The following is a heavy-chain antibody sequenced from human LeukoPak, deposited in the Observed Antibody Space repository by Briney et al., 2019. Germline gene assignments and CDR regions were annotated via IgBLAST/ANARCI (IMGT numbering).Heavy chain of an antibody. Sequence: SETLSLTCTVSGGSISSSSYYWGWIRQPPGKGLEWIGSIYYSGSTYYNPSLKSRVTISVDTSKNQFSLKLSSVTAADTAVYYCTRDPRHDYGDYEVPKDAFDIWGQGTMVTVSS. V-gene: IGHV4-39*07. CDR1: GGSISSSSYY. CDR2: IYYSGST. CDR3: TRDPRHDYGDYEVPKDAFDI. J-gene: IGHJ3*02. D-gene: IGHD4-17*01.